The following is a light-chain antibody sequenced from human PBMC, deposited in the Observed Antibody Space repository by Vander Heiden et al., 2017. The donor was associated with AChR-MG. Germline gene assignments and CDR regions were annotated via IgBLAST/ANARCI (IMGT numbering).Light chain of an antibody. CDR3: QQSDSTPRT. V-gene: IGKV1-39*01. Sequence: DIQMTQYPSSLSASVGDRVSIACRASQSISTYLNWYQQKPGKAPKLLIYAASSLQGGVPSRFGGSGSVTDFTLTISNLQPDDFATYYCQQSDSTPRTFGQGTQVEIK. J-gene: IGKJ1*01. CDR1: QSISTY. CDR2: AAS.